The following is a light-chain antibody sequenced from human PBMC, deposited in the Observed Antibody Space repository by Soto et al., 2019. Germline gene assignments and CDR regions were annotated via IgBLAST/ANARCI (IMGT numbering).Light chain of an antibody. CDR3: QQCYSSPRT. CDR2: AAS. Sequence: DIQMTQSPSTLSAAVGDRVIITCRASQSINTSLNWYQHKVGRAPTLLIYAASSLQSAVPSTFRGRGSGTDFTLTISSLQTEDFGMYFCQQCYSSPRTFGQGTKVEIK. CDR1: QSINTS. V-gene: IGKV1-39*01. J-gene: IGKJ1*01.